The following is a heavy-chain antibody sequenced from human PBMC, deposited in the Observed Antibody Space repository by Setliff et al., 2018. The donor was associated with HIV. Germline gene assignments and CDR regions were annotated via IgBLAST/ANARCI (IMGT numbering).Heavy chain of an antibody. CDR2: FSSDGSTK. CDR3: ACPPRPTPTPEDY. D-gene: IGHD6-6*01. CDR1: GFTFSSYT. V-gene: IGHV3-30*04. J-gene: IGHJ4*02. Sequence: PGGSLRLSCAVSGFTFSSYTMHWVRQAPGKGLEWVAVFSSDGSTKFYADYVKGRFTISRDNSKNTLYLQMNSLRPDDTAVYYCACPPRPTPTPEDYWGQGTLVTVSS.